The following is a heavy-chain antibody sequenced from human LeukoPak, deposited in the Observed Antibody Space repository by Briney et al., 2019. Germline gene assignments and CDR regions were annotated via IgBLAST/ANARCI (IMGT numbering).Heavy chain of an antibody. CDR2: IYYSGST. Sequence: SETLSLTCTVSGGSISSSSYYWGWIRQPPGKGLEWIGSIYYSGSTYYNPSLKSRVTISVDTSKNQFSLKLSSVTAADTAVYYCASFYGSGSYYRKPDYWGQGTLVTVSS. CDR1: GGSISSSSYY. J-gene: IGHJ4*02. V-gene: IGHV4-39*01. D-gene: IGHD3-10*01. CDR3: ASFYGSGSYYRKPDY.